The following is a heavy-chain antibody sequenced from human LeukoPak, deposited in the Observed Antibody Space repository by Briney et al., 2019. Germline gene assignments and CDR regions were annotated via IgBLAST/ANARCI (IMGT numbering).Heavy chain of an antibody. CDR3: AREGVTVVTRYLDY. Sequence: GGSLRLSCAASGFTFSSYSMNWVRQAPGKGLEWVSYISSSSSTIYYADSVKGRFTISRDNAKNSLYLQMNSLRAEDTAVYYCAREGVTVVTRYLDYWGQGTLVTVSS. V-gene: IGHV3-48*04. J-gene: IGHJ4*02. CDR2: ISSSSSTI. D-gene: IGHD4-23*01. CDR1: GFTFSSYS.